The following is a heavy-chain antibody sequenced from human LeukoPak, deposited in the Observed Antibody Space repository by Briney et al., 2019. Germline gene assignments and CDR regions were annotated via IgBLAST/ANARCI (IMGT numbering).Heavy chain of an antibody. CDR3: ARHDRSGRYPYYFDS. D-gene: IGHD1-26*01. V-gene: IGHV5-51*01. J-gene: IGHJ4*02. CDR1: GYSFSDYW. Sequence: GESLKISCKGSGYSFSDYWIGWVRQRPGKGLEWMGTIYPADSDTRNSPSFQGQVTISVDKSISTAYLQWSRLKASDTAMYFCARHDRSGRYPYYFDSWGQGTPVTVSS. CDR2: IYPADSDT.